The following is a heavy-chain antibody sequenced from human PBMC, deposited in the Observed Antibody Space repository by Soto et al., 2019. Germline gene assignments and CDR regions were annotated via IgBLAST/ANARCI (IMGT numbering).Heavy chain of an antibody. J-gene: IGHJ6*02. Sequence: QVQLVESGGGVVQPERSLRLSCTASGFSFSSYGMHWVRQAPGKGLEWVAVLSFDGRDKYYADSVKGRFTISRDNSKRTLYLERNSLRAEDTALYFCAKERGDCSSEKCYYYGMDVWGQGTTVIVS. D-gene: IGHD2-2*01. CDR2: LSFDGRDK. V-gene: IGHV3-30*18. CDR3: AKERGDCSSEKCYYYGMDV. CDR1: GFSFSSYG.